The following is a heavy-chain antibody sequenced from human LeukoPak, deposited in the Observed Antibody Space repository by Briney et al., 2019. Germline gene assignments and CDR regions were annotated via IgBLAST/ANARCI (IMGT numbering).Heavy chain of an antibody. CDR1: GFTFSSYW. V-gene: IGHV3-7*03. Sequence: GGSLRLSCAASGFTFSSYWVNWVRQAPGKGLEWVANIKQDGSEKYYVDSVKGRFTISRDNAKNSLYLQMSNLRAEDTAVYFCARGGGLDVWGQGATVTVSS. D-gene: IGHD3-16*01. CDR3: ARGGGLDV. CDR2: IKQDGSEK. J-gene: IGHJ6*02.